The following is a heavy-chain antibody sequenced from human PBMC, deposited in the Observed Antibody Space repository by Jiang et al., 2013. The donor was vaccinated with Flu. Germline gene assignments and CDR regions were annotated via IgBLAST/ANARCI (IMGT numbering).Heavy chain of an antibody. CDR3: VREGTNYYFHY. J-gene: IGHJ4*02. CDR2: IFYDGSGI. Sequence: QLVESGGGVVQPGRSLRLSCVVSGFSFHTYAMHWVRQAPGKGLEWVAVIFYDGSGIYYADSVRGRFTISRDNPKNTLYLQMNSLKPEDTAVYFCVREGTNYYFHYWGQGTLVTVSA. CDR1: GFSFHTYA. V-gene: IGHV3-30-3*01.